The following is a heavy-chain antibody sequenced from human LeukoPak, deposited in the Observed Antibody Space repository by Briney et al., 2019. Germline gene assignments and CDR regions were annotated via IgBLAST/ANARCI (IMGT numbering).Heavy chain of an antibody. CDR3: ARDYYDSSGYYYRYFQH. CDR2: ISAYNGNT. Sequence: ASVKVSCKASGYTFTSYGISWVRQAPGQGLEWMGWISAYNGNTNYAQKLQGRVTMTTDTSTSTAYMELRSLRSDDTAVYYCARDYYDSSGYYYRYFQHWGQGTLVTVSS. V-gene: IGHV1-18*01. D-gene: IGHD3-22*01. CDR1: GYTFTSYG. J-gene: IGHJ1*01.